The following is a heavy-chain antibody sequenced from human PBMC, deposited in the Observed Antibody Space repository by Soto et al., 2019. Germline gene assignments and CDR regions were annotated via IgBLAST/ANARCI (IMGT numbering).Heavy chain of an antibody. CDR3: AREIISVVDAFDI. V-gene: IGHV3-21*01. Sequence: PGVSLRLSFAASGFTFSSYSMNWVRQAPGKGLEWVSSISSSSSNIYYADSVKGRFTISRGNAKNSLYLQMNSLRAEDTAVYYCAREIISVVDAFDIWGEGTMVSVSS. D-gene: IGHD3-10*01. J-gene: IGHJ3*02. CDR2: ISSSSSNI. CDR1: GFTFSSYS.